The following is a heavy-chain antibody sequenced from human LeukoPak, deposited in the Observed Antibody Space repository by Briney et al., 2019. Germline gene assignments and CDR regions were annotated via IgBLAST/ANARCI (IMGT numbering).Heavy chain of an antibody. V-gene: IGHV4-61*01. CDR3: ARDGMLRSLDY. CDR1: GGSVSSGSYY. D-gene: IGHD2-8*01. J-gene: IGHJ4*02. CDR2: IYYSGST. Sequence: SETLSLTCTVSGGSVSSGSYYWSWIRQPPGKGLEWIGYIYYSGSTNYNPSLKGRVTISVDTSKNQFSLKLSSVTAADTAVYYCARDGMLRSLDYWGQGTLVTVPS.